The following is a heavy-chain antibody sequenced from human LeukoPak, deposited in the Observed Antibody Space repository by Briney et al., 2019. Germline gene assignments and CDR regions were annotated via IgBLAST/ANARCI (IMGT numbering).Heavy chain of an antibody. Sequence: SETLSLTCTVSGGSISSSSYYWGWIRQPPGKGLEWIGSIYYSGSTYYNPSLKSRVTISVDTSKNQFSLKLSSVTAADTAVYYCARLSKDSSGWGDFDYWGQGTLVTVSP. CDR2: IYYSGST. CDR3: ARLSKDSSGWGDFDY. J-gene: IGHJ4*02. D-gene: IGHD6-19*01. CDR1: GGSISSSSYY. V-gene: IGHV4-39*01.